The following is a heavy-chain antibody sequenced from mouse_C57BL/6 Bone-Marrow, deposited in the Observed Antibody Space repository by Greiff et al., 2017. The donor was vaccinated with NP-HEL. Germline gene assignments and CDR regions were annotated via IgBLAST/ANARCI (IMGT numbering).Heavy chain of an antibody. CDR3: AREGGLRRRTYAMDY. Sequence: VKLVESEGGLVQPGSSMKLSCTTSGFTFSDYYMAWVRQVPEKGLDWVANLTYDGSSTYYLDSLKSRFITSRDNAKNILYLQMSSLKSEDTATYYCAREGGLRRRTYAMDYWGQGTSVTVSS. CDR1: GFTFSDYY. V-gene: IGHV5-16*01. J-gene: IGHJ4*01. D-gene: IGHD2-4*01. CDR2: LTYDGSST.